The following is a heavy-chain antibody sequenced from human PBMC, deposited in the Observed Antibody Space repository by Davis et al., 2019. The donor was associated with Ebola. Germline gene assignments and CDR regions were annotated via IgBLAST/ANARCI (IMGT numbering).Heavy chain of an antibody. V-gene: IGHV3-21*01. D-gene: IGHD3-22*01. Sequence: GESLKISCAASGFTFSSYSMHWVRQAPGKGLEWVSSISSSSYYIYYADSLKGRLTISRDNAKKLLNLQMSSLRAEDTAVYYCARGGYYDSSGYSHDAFDIWGQGTMVTVSS. J-gene: IGHJ3*02. CDR2: ISSSSYYI. CDR1: GFTFSSYS. CDR3: ARGGYYDSSGYSHDAFDI.